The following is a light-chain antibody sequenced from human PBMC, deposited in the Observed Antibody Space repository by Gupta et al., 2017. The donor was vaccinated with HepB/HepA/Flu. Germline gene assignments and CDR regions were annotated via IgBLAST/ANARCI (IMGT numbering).Light chain of an antibody. J-gene: IGKJ5*01. CDR1: QSVSSSY. Sequence: EIVLTPSPGTLSLSPGERATLSCRASQSVSSSYLAWYQQKPGQAPRLLIYGASSRATGIPDRFSGSGSGTDFTLTISRLEPEDFAVYYCQQYSTSPFTFGQGTRLEIK. V-gene: IGKV3-20*01. CDR3: QQYSTSPFT. CDR2: GAS.